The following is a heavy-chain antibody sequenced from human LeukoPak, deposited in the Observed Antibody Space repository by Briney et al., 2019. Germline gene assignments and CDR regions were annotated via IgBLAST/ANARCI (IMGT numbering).Heavy chain of an antibody. J-gene: IGHJ5*02. V-gene: IGHV1-18*01. CDR3: ARDLVHHRLLATNYNWFDP. Sequence: ASVKVSCKASGYSFTNYGITWVRQAPGQGLEWMGWISAYNGKTKYAQKFQGRVTMTTDTSTTTAYMELRSLRSDDTAVYYCARDLVHHRLLATNYNWFDPWGQGTLVTVSS. D-gene: IGHD2-8*01. CDR2: ISAYNGKT. CDR1: GYSFTNYG.